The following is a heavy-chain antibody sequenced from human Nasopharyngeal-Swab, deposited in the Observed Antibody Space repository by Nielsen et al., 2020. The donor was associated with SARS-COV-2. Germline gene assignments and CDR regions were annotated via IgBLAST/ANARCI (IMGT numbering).Heavy chain of an antibody. CDR1: GDSVSSSSAA. D-gene: IGHD4-17*01. J-gene: IGHJ6*03. CDR2: TYYRSKWYN. V-gene: IGHV6-1*01. CDR3: ARARGAYGDYYYYYYTDV. Sequence: SQSLSLTCAISGDSVSSSSAAWNWIMQSPSSGLEWLGRTYYRSKWYNDYAVSVKSRITINPDTSKNQSSLHLNSVTPEDTAVYYCARARGAYGDYYYYYYTDVWGKGTTVTVSS.